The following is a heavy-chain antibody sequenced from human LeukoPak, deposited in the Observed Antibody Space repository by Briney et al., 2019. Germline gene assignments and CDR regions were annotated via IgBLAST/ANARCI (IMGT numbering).Heavy chain of an antibody. V-gene: IGHV4-31*03. D-gene: IGHD3-22*01. CDR2: IYYSGST. Sequence: SETLSLTCTVSGGSISRGGYYWSWIRQHPGKGLEWIGYIYYSGSTYYNPSLKSRVTISVDTSKNQFSLKLSSVTAADTAVYYCARVRYYDSSGYHYYFDYWGQGTLVTVSS. J-gene: IGHJ4*02. CDR3: ARVRYYDSSGYHYYFDY. CDR1: GGSISRGGYY.